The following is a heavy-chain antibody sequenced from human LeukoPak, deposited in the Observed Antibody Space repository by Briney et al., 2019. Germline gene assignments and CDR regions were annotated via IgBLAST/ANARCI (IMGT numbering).Heavy chain of an antibody. CDR3: ALRIAAAGIR. CDR1: GFTFSSYA. CDR2: ISGSGGST. J-gene: IGHJ4*02. D-gene: IGHD6-13*01. V-gene: IGHV3-23*01. Sequence: QPGGSLRLSCAASGFTFSSYAMSWVRQAPGKGLEWVSAISGSGGSTYYADSVKGRFTISRDNTKNTLYLQINSLRAEDTAVYYCALRIAAAGIRWGQGTLVTVSS.